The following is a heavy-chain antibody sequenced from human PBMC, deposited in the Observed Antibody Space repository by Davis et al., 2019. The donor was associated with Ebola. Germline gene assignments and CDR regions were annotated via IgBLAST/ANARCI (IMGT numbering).Heavy chain of an antibody. Sequence: GESLKISCAASGFSFSNYAMSWVRQAPGKGLEWVAGISGSGDRTYYADSVKGRFTISRDKSKNTVYLQMNSLRAEDTAVYYCAKEIGGSGWYSIDYWGQGTLVTVSS. J-gene: IGHJ4*02. D-gene: IGHD6-19*01. CDR2: ISGSGDRT. CDR3: AKEIGGSGWYSIDY. V-gene: IGHV3-23*01. CDR1: GFSFSNYA.